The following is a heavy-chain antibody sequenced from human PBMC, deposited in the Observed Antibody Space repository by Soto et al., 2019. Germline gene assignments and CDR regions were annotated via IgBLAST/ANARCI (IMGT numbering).Heavy chain of an antibody. Sequence: SVKVSCKASGGTFSSYAISWVRQAPGQGLEWMGGIIPIFGTANYAQKFQGRVTITADKSTSTAYMELSSLRSEDTAEYYCARSHDYGDYEAYFDYWGQGTLVTVSS. J-gene: IGHJ4*02. V-gene: IGHV1-69*06. CDR1: GGTFSSYA. CDR2: IIPIFGTA. CDR3: ARSHDYGDYEAYFDY. D-gene: IGHD4-17*01.